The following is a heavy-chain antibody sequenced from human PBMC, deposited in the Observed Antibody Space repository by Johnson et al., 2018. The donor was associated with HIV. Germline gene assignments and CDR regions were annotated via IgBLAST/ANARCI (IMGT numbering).Heavy chain of an antibody. CDR2: LFSGDTT. V-gene: IGHV3-66*01. J-gene: IGHJ3*02. CDR3: ARACRDGYTCDVFDI. Sequence: VQVVESGGGFVRPGGSLRLSCVASGFAVSGYYMSWVRQAPGKGLEWVSVLFSGDTTYYADSVNGRFTISRDNSKNTLYLQMNSLRAEDTAVYYCARACRDGYTCDVFDIWGQGTLVTVSS. CDR1: GFAVSGYY. D-gene: IGHD5-24*01.